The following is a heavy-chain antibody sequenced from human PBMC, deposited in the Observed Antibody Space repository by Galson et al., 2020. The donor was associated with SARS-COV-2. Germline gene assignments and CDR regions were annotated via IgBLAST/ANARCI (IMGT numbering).Heavy chain of an antibody. CDR1: GYTLTELS. CDR2: FDPEDGET. J-gene: IGHJ6*02. Sequence: ASVKVSCKVSGYTLTELSMHWVRQAPGKGLEWMGGFDPEDGETIYGQKFQGRVTMTEDTSTDTAYMELSSLRSEDTAVYYCATEPAVAGTPNGYYYYYGMDVWGQGTTVTVSS. CDR3: ATEPAVAGTPNGYYYYYGMDV. D-gene: IGHD6-19*01. V-gene: IGHV1-24*01.